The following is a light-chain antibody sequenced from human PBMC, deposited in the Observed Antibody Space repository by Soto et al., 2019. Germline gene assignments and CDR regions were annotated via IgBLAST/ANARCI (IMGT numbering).Light chain of an antibody. CDR3: QQYGSSPLT. CDR1: QSVSSTY. V-gene: IGKV3-20*01. Sequence: EIVLTQSPGTLSLSPGGRATLSCRASQSVSSTYLAWYQQKPGQAPRLLIYGASSRATGIPDRFSGSGSGTDFTLTISRLETEDFGVFYCQQYGSSPLTFDGGTKVEIK. CDR2: GAS. J-gene: IGKJ4*01.